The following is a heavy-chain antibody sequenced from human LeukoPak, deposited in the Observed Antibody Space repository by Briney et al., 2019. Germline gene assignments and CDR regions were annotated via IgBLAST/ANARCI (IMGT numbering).Heavy chain of an antibody. CDR1: GGSFSGYY. D-gene: IGHD5-24*01. V-gene: IGHV4-34*01. CDR2: INHSGST. Sequence: SETLSLTCAVYGGSFSGYYWSWIRQPPGKGLEWIGEINHSGSTNYNPSLKSRVTISVDTSKNQFSLELNSVTAADTAVYYCARFDRLGYNLEYWGQGILVTVSS. J-gene: IGHJ4*02. CDR3: ARFDRLGYNLEY.